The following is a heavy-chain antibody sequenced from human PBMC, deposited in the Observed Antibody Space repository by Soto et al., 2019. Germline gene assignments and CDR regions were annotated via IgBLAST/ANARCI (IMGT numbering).Heavy chain of an antibody. CDR1: GGSISSSSYY. CDR3: ARLVLGTHFDY. V-gene: IGHV4-39*01. CDR2: IYYSGST. D-gene: IGHD3-10*01. J-gene: IGHJ4*02. Sequence: SETLSLTCTVSGGSISSSSYYWGWIRQPPGKGLEWIGSIYYSGSTYYNPSLKSRVTISVDTSKNQFSLKLSSVTAADTAVYYCARLVLGTHFDYWGQGTLVTVSS.